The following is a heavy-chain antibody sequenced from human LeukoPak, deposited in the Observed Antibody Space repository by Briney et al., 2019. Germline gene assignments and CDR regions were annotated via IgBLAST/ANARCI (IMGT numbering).Heavy chain of an antibody. Sequence: SETLSLTCTVSGDSISPYYWSWLRQSPGKGLEWIGYISYSGSTKNNPSLKSRVTISVDTSKNQFSLKLTSVTAADTAVYYCAKEGAESFPDAFDIWGPGTLITVSS. CDR1: GDSISPYY. V-gene: IGHV4-59*01. CDR3: AKEGAESFPDAFDI. D-gene: IGHD3-10*01. J-gene: IGHJ3*02. CDR2: ISYSGST.